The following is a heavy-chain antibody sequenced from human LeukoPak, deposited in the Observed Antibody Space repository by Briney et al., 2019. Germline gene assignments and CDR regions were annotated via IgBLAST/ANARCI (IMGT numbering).Heavy chain of an antibody. CDR1: GFTFSSYS. Sequence: GGSLRLSCAASGFTFSSYSMNWVRQAPGKGLEWVSSISSSSSYIYYADSVKGRFTISRDNAKNSLYLQMNSLRAEDTAVYYCASAGATMGGMDVWGQGTTVTVSS. CDR2: ISSSSSYI. V-gene: IGHV3-21*01. D-gene: IGHD5-12*01. CDR3: ASAGATMGGMDV. J-gene: IGHJ6*02.